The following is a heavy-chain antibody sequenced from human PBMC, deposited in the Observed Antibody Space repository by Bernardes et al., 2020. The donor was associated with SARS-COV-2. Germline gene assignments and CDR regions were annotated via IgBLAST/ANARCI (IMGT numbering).Heavy chain of an antibody. V-gene: IGHV4-59*01. Sequence: SETLSLTCTVSGGSISSYYWSWIRQPPGKGLEWIGYIYYSGSTNYNPSLKSRVTISVDTSKNQFSLKLSSVTAADTAVYYCARDPTIFGVVPLGGFDPWGQGTLVTVSS. D-gene: IGHD3-3*01. J-gene: IGHJ5*02. CDR3: ARDPTIFGVVPLGGFDP. CDR2: IYYSGST. CDR1: GGSISSYY.